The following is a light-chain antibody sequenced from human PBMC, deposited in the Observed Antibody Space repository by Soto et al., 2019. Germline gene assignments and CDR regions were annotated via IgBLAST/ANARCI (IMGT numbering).Light chain of an antibody. CDR3: LQHNTYSWT. Sequence: DVQMTQSPSSLSASVGDRVTITCRASPGIRSDLGWYQQKPGKAPKRLIYAASTLESEVPSRFSGSGSGTEFTLIISSLQPEDFATYYCLQHNTYSWTFGQGTKVEIK. CDR1: PGIRSD. J-gene: IGKJ1*01. CDR2: AAS. V-gene: IGKV1-17*01.